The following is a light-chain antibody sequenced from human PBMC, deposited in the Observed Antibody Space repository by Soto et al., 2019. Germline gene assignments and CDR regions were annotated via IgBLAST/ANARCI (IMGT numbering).Light chain of an antibody. J-gene: IGKJ5*01. CDR1: QSVPSGY. CDR2: GVS. Sequence: EIVLTQSPGTLSLSPGERATLSCRASQSVPSGYLAWYQQKPGRAPRLLVYGVSTRATGIPDRFTGSGSGTGFTLSISRLEAEDFAVYYCQQYGGSPITFGQGTRLEIK. V-gene: IGKV3-20*01. CDR3: QQYGGSPIT.